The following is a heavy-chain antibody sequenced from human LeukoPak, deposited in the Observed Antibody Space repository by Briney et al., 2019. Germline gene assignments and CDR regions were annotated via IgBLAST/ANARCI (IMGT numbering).Heavy chain of an antibody. Sequence: PGGSLRLSCAASGFTFSSYEMNWVRQAPGKGLEWVSYISSSGSTIYYADSVKGRFTISRDNAKNSLYLQVNSLRAEDTAVYYCARDYYDSSGYQRGWHGAFDIWGQGTMVTVSS. CDR2: ISSSGSTI. CDR3: ARDYYDSSGYQRGWHGAFDI. V-gene: IGHV3-48*03. CDR1: GFTFSSYE. D-gene: IGHD3-22*01. J-gene: IGHJ3*02.